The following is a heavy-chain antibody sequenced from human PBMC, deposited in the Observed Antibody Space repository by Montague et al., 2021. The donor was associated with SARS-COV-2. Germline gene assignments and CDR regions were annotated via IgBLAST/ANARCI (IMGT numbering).Heavy chain of an antibody. D-gene: IGHD3-22*01. CDR3: ARGRQHINMVVVVVTGGEYYFDF. V-gene: IGHV4-34*01. J-gene: IGHJ4*02. CDR1: DGSFSDYS. Sequence: SETLSLTCAVYDGSFSDYSWTWIRQRPGKGLEWIGEINHRGSTNYNPSLKSRVTISVDTSKNQFSLKMTSVTAADTAVYYCARGRQHINMVVVVVTGGEYYFDFWGQGTLVAVSS. CDR2: INHRGST.